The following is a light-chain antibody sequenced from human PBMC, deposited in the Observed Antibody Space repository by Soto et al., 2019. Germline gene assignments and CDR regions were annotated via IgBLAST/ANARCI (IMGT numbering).Light chain of an antibody. CDR1: SGHSSYI. CDR3: ETWDSNTVV. J-gene: IGLJ2*01. Sequence: QSLLTQSSSASASLGSSVKLTCTLSSGHSSYIIAWHQQQPGKAPRYLMKLEGSGSYNKGSGVPDRFSGSSSGADRYLTISHLQSEDEADYYCETWDSNTVVFGGGTKLTVL. V-gene: IGLV4-60*03. CDR2: LEGSGSY.